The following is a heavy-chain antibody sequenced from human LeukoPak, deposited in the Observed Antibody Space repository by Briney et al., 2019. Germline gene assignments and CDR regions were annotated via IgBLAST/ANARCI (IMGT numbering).Heavy chain of an antibody. Sequence: EASVKVSCKASGYTFTSYDINGVRQATGQGLEWMGWMNPNSGNTGYAQKFQGRVTMTRNTSISTAYMELSSLRSEDTAVYYCARGIVVVPAAIGGRRDWFDPWGQGTLVTVSS. D-gene: IGHD2-2*01. J-gene: IGHJ5*02. CDR3: ARGIVVVPAAIGGRRDWFDP. CDR2: MNPNSGNT. V-gene: IGHV1-8*01. CDR1: GYTFTSYD.